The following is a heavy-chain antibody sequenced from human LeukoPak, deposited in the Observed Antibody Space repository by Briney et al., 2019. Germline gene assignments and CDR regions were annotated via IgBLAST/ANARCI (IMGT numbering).Heavy chain of an antibody. CDR2: IRSKANSYAT. Sequence: GGSLRLSCAASGFTFSGSAMHWVRQASGKGLEWVGRIRSKANSYATAYAASVKGRFTISRDDSKNTAYLQMNSLKTEDTAVYYCARVTRWLQLRYYYYYMDAWGKGTTVTISS. CDR1: GFTFSGSA. D-gene: IGHD5-24*01. V-gene: IGHV3-73*01. CDR3: ARVTRWLQLRYYYYYMDA. J-gene: IGHJ6*03.